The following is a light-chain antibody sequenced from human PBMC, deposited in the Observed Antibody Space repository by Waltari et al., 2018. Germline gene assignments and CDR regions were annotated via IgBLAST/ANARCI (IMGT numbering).Light chain of an antibody. J-gene: IGLJ3*02. Sequence: QSALTQPRSVSGSPGQSVTISCTGTGSDVGDYNYVSWYQQHPGKAPKLVIYDVTKRPSGVPDRFSGSRSGNSATLTISGLQAEDEADYCGCSYAGTWVFGGGTKLTVL. CDR2: DVT. CDR3: CSYAGTWV. V-gene: IGLV2-11*01. CDR1: GSDVGDYNY.